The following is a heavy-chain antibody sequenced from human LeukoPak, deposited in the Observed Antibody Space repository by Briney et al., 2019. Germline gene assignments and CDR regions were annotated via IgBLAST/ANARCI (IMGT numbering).Heavy chain of an antibody. CDR1: GYTFTSYY. J-gene: IGHJ5*02. CDR3: ARGRVVVAAKNNWFDP. D-gene: IGHD2-15*01. Sequence: ASVKVSCKASGYTFTSYYMHWVRQAPGQGLEWMGIISPSGGGTSYAQKFQGRVTMTRDTSISTAYMELSRLRSDDTAVYYCARGRVVVAAKNNWFDPWGQGTLVTVSS. V-gene: IGHV1-46*01. CDR2: ISPSGGGT.